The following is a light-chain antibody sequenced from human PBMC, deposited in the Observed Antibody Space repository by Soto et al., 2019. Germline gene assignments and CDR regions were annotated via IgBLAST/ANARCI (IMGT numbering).Light chain of an antibody. CDR1: SSDVGSYNL. V-gene: IGLV2-23*02. J-gene: IGLJ3*02. CDR3: CSYAGSSTW. Sequence: QSVLTQPASVSGSPGQSITISCTGTSSDVGSYNLVSWYQQHPGKAPKLMIYEVSKRPSGISYRFSGSKSGNTASLTISGLQAEDEADYYCCSYAGSSTWFGGGTKVTVL. CDR2: EVS.